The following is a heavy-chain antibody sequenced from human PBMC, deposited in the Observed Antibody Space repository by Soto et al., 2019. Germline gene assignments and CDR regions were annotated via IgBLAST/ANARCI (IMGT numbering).Heavy chain of an antibody. CDR3: ARDPWGYCSGGSCYPIFDY. D-gene: IGHD2-15*01. J-gene: IGHJ4*02. CDR1: GFPFSSYL. Sequence: GGSLRLSCGAAGFPFSSYLRSLVRPEPGKGLEWVANIKQDGSEKYYVDSVKGRFTISRDNAKNSLYLQMNSLRAEDTAVYYCARDPWGYCSGGSCYPIFDYWGQGTLVTVSS. CDR2: IKQDGSEK. V-gene: IGHV3-7*01.